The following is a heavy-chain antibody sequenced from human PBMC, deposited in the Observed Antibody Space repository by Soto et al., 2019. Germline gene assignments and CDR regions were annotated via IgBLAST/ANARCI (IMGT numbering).Heavy chain of an antibody. J-gene: IGHJ4*02. V-gene: IGHV1-3*04. Sequence: GASVKVSCKTSGYSFTNHGIHWLRQAPGQRLQWMGCISTDNGNTKYSQKFQGRVTITRDTSASTAYMELSSLRSEDTAVYYCARGITLPTPLDYWGQGTLVTVSS. D-gene: IGHD1-20*01. CDR1: GYSFTNHG. CDR3: ARGITLPTPLDY. CDR2: ISTDNGNT.